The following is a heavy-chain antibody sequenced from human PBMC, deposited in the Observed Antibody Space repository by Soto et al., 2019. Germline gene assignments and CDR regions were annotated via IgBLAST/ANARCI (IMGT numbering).Heavy chain of an antibody. D-gene: IGHD3-22*01. CDR3: AKAYYYDSSGSQADAFDI. J-gene: IGHJ3*02. Sequence: GGSLRLSCAASGFTFDDYAMHWVRQAPGKGLEWVSLISGYGGSTYYADSVKGRFTISRDNSKNSLYLQMNSLRTEDTAVYYCAKAYYYDSSGSQADAFDIWGQGTMVTVSS. CDR2: ISGYGGST. V-gene: IGHV3-43*02. CDR1: GFTFDDYA.